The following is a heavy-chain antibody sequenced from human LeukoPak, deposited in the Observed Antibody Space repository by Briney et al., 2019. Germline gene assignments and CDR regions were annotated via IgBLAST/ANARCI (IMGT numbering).Heavy chain of an antibody. CDR2: IIPIFGTA. CDR1: GYIFTDYS. CDR3: ARVWKYSYGLDAFDI. D-gene: IGHD5-18*01. V-gene: IGHV1-69*13. J-gene: IGHJ3*02. Sequence: SVRLSCKTSGYIFTDYSLNWVRQAPGQGLEWMGGIIPIFGTANYAQKFQGRVTITADESTSTAYMELSSLRSEDTAVYYCARVWKYSYGLDAFDIWGQGTMVTVSS.